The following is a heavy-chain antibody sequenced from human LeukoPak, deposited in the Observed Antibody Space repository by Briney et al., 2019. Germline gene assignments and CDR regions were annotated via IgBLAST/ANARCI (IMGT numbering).Heavy chain of an antibody. CDR1: GYTFTGYY. J-gene: IGHJ6*02. CDR3: ARDHCTSSGCYEYYYYGVDV. CDR2: INPNSGGT. V-gene: IGHV1-2*02. Sequence: ASVKVSCKASGYTFTGYYIQWVRKAPGQGLEWMGWINPNSGGTNSAQKFQGRVTMTRDTSVSTAYMELSRLGSDDTAVYYCARDHCTSSGCYEYYYYGVDVWGQGTTVTVSS. D-gene: IGHD2-2*01.